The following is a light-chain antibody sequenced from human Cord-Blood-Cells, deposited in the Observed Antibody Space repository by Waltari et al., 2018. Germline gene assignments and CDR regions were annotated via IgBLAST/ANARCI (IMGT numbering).Light chain of an antibody. CDR1: QSVLYSSNNKYY. J-gene: IGKJ3*01. CDR2: WAS. V-gene: IGKV4-1*01. Sequence: DIVMTQSPDSLAVSLGERATINCKSSQSVLYSSNNKYYLAWYQQKPGQPPKLLIYWASTRESGVPDRFSGSGSGTDFTLTSSSLQAEDVAVYYCQQYYSTPFTFGPGTKVDIK. CDR3: QQYYSTPFT.